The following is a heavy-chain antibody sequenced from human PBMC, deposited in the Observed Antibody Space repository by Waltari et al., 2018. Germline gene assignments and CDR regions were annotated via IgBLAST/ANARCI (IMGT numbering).Heavy chain of an antibody. D-gene: IGHD1-26*01. CDR2: IYSSGST. V-gene: IGHV4-39*01. CDR3: TRRSGTYVY. Sequence: QLQLQESGPGLVKPSETLSLTCTVSGGSISSSSYSWGWVRQPPGKGLEWIGSIYSSGSTNYNLSLKSRVTISVDTSKNQFSLKLTSVTATDTAVYYCTRRSGTYVYWGQGTLVTVSS. CDR1: GGSISSSSYS. J-gene: IGHJ4*02.